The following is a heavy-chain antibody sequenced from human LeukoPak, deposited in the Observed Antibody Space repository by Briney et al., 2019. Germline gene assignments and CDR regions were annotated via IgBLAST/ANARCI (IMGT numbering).Heavy chain of an antibody. CDR3: ATDRRKYSSSTLDY. V-gene: IGHV1-24*01. J-gene: IGHJ4*02. D-gene: IGHD6-6*01. CDR1: GYTLTELS. CDR2: FDPEDGET. Sequence: ASVKVSCKVSGYTLTELSMHWVRQAPGKGLEWMGGFDPEDGETIYAQKFQGRVTMTEDTSTDTAYMELSSLRSEDTAVYYCATDRRKYSSSTLDYWGQGTLVTVSS.